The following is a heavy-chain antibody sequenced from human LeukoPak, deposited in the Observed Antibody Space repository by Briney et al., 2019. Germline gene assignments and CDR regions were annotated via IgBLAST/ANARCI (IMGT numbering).Heavy chain of an antibody. CDR1: GGSISSSSYY. Sequence: ESSETLSLTCTVSGGSISSSSYYWGWIRQPPGKGLEWIGSIYYSGSTYYNPSLKSRVTISVDTSKNQFSLKLSSVTAADTAVYYCAAPRSGLWFGELSPGVYFDYWGQGTLVTVSS. D-gene: IGHD3-10*01. J-gene: IGHJ4*02. V-gene: IGHV4-39*07. CDR3: AAPRSGLWFGELSPGVYFDY. CDR2: IYYSGST.